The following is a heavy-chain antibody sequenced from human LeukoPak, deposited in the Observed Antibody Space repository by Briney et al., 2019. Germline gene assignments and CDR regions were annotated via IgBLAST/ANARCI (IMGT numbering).Heavy chain of an antibody. CDR1: GYTFTSYY. CDR2: INPSGGST. V-gene: IGHV1-46*01. D-gene: IGHD3-22*01. Sequence: ASVKVSCKASGYTFTSYYMHWVRQAPGQGLEWMGIINPSGGSTSYAQKFQGRVTMTRDTSTSTVYMELSSLRSEDTAVYYCARGDSSGFHYYYYYYMDVWGKGTTVTVSS. CDR3: ARGDSSGFHYYYYYYMDV. J-gene: IGHJ6*03.